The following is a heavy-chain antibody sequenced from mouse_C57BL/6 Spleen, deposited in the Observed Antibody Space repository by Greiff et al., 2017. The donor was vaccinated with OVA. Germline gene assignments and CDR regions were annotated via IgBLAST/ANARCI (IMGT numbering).Heavy chain of an antibody. J-gene: IGHJ4*01. CDR2: IYPGSGST. Sequence: VQLLQPGAELVKPGASVKMSCKASGYTFTSYWITWVKQRPGQGLEWIGDIYPGSGSTNYNEKFKSKATLTVDTSSSTAYMQLSSLTSEDAAVYYCARRAGPFYAMDYWGQGTSVTVSS. D-gene: IGHD3-1*01. CDR3: ARRAGPFYAMDY. CDR1: GYTFTSYW. V-gene: IGHV1-55*01.